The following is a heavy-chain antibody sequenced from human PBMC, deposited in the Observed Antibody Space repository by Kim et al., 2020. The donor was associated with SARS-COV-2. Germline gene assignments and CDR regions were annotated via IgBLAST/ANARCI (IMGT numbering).Heavy chain of an antibody. CDR1: GFTFTKYV. CDR3: VKCVAMSGPDPFDY. D-gene: IGHD6-19*01. Sequence: GGSLRLSCEASGFTFTKYVMNWVRQAPGRGLEWVSAISSSGDSTYYADSVKGRFTISRDTSKNTMYLQMNSLRAEDTAIYYCVKCVAMSGPDPFDYWGQGTLVTVSS. CDR2: ISSSGDST. J-gene: IGHJ4*02. V-gene: IGHV3-23*01.